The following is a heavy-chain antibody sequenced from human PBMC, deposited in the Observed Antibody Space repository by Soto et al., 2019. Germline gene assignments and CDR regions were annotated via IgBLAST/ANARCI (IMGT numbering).Heavy chain of an antibody. CDR1: GFTVSSDS. CDR3: ARHCSAMGV. CDR2: IYSDNNT. Sequence: EVQLVETGGDLIQPGGSLRLSCAASGFTVSSDSMTWVRQAPGKGLEWISIIYSDNNTDYANSVKGRFSISRDPSKNIRSLQMNSLRAEDTAEYYCARHCSAMGVWGQGTTVTVPS. V-gene: IGHV3-53*02. J-gene: IGHJ6*02.